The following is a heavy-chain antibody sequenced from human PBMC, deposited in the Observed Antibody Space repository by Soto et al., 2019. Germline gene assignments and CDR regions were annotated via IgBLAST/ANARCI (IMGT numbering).Heavy chain of an antibody. CDR1: GGTFSSYA. CDR2: IIPIFDTA. CDR3: ARASTMVRGVIYSHYYYGMDV. Sequence: SVKVSCKASGGTFSSYAISWVRQAPGQGLEWMGGIIPIFDTANYAQKFQGRVTITADESTSTAYMELSSLRSEDTAVYYCARASTMVRGVIYSHYYYGMDVWGQGTTVTVSS. J-gene: IGHJ6*02. D-gene: IGHD3-10*01. V-gene: IGHV1-69*13.